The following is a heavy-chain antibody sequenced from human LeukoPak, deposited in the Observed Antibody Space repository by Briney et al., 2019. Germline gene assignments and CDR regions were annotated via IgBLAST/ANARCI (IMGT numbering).Heavy chain of an antibody. CDR1: GFTFSTYW. CDR2: VNGEGRST. D-gene: IGHD6-19*01. J-gene: IGHJ3*02. V-gene: IGHV3-74*01. CDR3: AREANSGYSSGDDAFDI. Sequence: GGSLRLSYAASGFTFSTYWMHWVRRAPGKGLVWVSRVNGEGRSTSHADSVKGRFTISRDNAKNTLYLQMNSLRAEDTAVYYCAREANSGYSSGDDAFDIWGQGTMVTVSS.